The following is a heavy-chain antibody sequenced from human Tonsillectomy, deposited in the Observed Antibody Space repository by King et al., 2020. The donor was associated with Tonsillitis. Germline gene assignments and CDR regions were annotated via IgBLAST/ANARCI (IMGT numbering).Heavy chain of an antibody. D-gene: IGHD3-22*01. Sequence: VQLVESGGGVVQPGGPLRLSCAASGFTCRTTGMHWVRPAPGKGLEWVAFIRYDGSNKYYADSVKGRFTISRDNSKNTLFLQMNSLRAEDTAVYYCAKEGENDSSGAIAYWGQGTLVTVSS. CDR1: GFTCRTTG. V-gene: IGHV3-30*02. J-gene: IGHJ4*02. CDR3: AKEGENDSSGAIAY. CDR2: IRYDGSNK.